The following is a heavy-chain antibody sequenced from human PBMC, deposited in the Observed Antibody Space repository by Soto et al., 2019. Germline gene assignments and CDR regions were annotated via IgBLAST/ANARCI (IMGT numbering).Heavy chain of an antibody. CDR3: ATDLDDGWFDP. CDR1: GYTHTELS. CDR2: FDPEDGET. J-gene: IGHJ5*02. V-gene: IGHV1-24*01. D-gene: IGHD3-3*01. Sequence: ASVKVSCKVSGYTHTELSMHWVRQAPGKGLEWMGGFDPEDGETIYAQKFQGRVTMTEDTSTDTAYMELSSLRSEDTAVYYCATDLDDGWFDPWGQGTLVTAPQ.